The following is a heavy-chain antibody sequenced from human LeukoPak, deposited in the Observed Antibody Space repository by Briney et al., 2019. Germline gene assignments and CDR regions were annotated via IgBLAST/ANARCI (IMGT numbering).Heavy chain of an antibody. CDR3: ARNRVTITTMRYFDP. CDR1: GYTFTTYG. Sequence: ASVKVSCKASGYTFTTYGISWVRQAPGQGLEGMGWISGYNGDTNYAQNFQGRVTMTTDTSTSTAYMELRSLRSDDTAVYYCARNRVTITTMRYFDPWGQGTRVTVSS. CDR2: ISGYNGDT. J-gene: IGHJ5*02. V-gene: IGHV1-18*01. D-gene: IGHD4-11*01.